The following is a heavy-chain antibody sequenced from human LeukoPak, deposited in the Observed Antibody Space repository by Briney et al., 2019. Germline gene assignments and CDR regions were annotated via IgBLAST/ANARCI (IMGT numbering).Heavy chain of an antibody. CDR1: GFTFDDYA. D-gene: IGHD3-10*01. CDR3: EKGVRITMVRGAFDI. V-gene: IGHV3-9*01. J-gene: IGHJ3*02. Sequence: GRSLRLSCAASGFTFDDYAMHWVRQAPGKGLEWVSGISWNSGSIAYADSVKGRFTISRDNAKNSMYLHMNSMRGEDTALYSCEKGVRITMVRGAFDIWGQGTMVTVSS. CDR2: ISWNSGSI.